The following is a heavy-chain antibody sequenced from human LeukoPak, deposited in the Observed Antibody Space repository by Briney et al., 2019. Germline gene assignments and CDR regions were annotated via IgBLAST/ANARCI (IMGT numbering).Heavy chain of an antibody. CDR3: AKEGSGDYDFWSGYYFPYYYYYGMDV. J-gene: IGHJ6*02. V-gene: IGHV3-23*01. Sequence: GGSLRLSCAASGFTFSSYAMSWVRQAPGKGLEWVSGISDSGSTTYYADSVKGRFTISRDNSKNTLYLQMNSLRAEDTAVYYCAKEGSGDYDFWSGYYFPYYYYYGMDVWGQGTTVTVSS. CDR2: ISDSGSTT. CDR1: GFTFSSYA. D-gene: IGHD3-3*01.